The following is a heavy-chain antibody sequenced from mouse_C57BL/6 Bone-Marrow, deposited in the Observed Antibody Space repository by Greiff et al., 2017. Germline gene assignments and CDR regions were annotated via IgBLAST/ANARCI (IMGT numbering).Heavy chain of an antibody. J-gene: IGHJ2*01. CDR3: ARDWDYCDC. Sequence: QVQLQQSGAELVKPGASVKISCKASGYAFSTYWMNWVKQRPGKGLEWIGQIYPGDGATKYNGKFKGKATMTADKSSSTAYMQLSSLTSEDSAVYFCARDWDYCDCWGQGTTLTVS. V-gene: IGHV1-80*01. D-gene: IGHD4-1*01. CDR1: GYAFSTYW. CDR2: IYPGDGAT.